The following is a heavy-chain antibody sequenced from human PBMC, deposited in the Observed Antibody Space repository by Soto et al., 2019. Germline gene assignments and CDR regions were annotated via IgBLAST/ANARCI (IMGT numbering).Heavy chain of an antibody. V-gene: IGHV4-59*01. CDR1: GGSINSYY. J-gene: IGHJ4*02. CDR2: IYYSGST. Sequence: QVQLQESGPGLVKPSETLSLTCTVSGGSINSYYWSWIRQPPGKGLEWIGYIYYSGSTNYNPSLXRXVXKSVDTSKNQFSLKLSSVTAADTAVYYCVRSNYFDYWGQGTLVTVSS. CDR3: VRSNYFDY.